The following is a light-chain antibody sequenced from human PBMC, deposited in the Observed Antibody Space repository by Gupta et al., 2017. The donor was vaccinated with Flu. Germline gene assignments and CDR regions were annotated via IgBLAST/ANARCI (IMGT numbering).Light chain of an antibody. CDR3: SSYTSSSTRV. J-gene: IGLJ3*02. CDR1: SSDVGGYNY. V-gene: IGLV2-14*01. Sequence: TISCTGTSSDVGGYNYASWYQQHPGKAPKLMIYEVSNQPSGVSNRFSGSKSGNTASLTISGLQAEDEADYYCSSYTSSSTRVFGGGTKLTVL. CDR2: EVS.